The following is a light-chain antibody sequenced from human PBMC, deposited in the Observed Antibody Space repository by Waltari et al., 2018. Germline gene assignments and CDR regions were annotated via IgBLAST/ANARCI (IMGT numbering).Light chain of an antibody. CDR3: QQYYSTPPT. Sequence: DVVMTQSPDSLAVTLGERATINCKSSQSVLNSFHNKNYLAWYQHKPGQPPKLLISWASTRESGVPDRFSGSGSGTNFTLSISSLQAEDVAVYYCQQYYSTPPTFGQGTKLEIK. J-gene: IGKJ2*01. CDR2: WAS. V-gene: IGKV4-1*01. CDR1: QSVLNSFHNKNY.